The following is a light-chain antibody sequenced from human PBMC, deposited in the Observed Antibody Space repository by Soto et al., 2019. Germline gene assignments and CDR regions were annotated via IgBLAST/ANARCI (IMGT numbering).Light chain of an antibody. CDR3: QQSSSSPPIT. Sequence: DIQLTQSPSSLSAALGVRVPISCRSSPNLANYLHWFQQKSEKAHVALIYAASSLRDGVSSRFSGSGYGTEVTLTINNLQPDDFSPYYCQQSSSSPPITFGQATLLDI. CDR2: AAS. J-gene: IGKJ5*01. CDR1: PNLANY. V-gene: IGKV1-39*01.